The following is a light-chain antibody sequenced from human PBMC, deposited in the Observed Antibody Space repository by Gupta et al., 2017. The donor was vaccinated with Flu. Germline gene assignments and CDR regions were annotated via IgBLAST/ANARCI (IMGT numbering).Light chain of an antibody. V-gene: IGLV1-47*01. J-gene: IGLJ3*02. Sequence: QSVVTQPPSASGTPGQRVTISCSGGSSNIGSSSVYWYQQLPGTAPKLLTYRDNRRPSGVPDRFSGSKSGTSASLTISGLRSEDEADYYCAVWDDNLSSWLFGGGTKLTGL. CDR2: RDN. CDR1: SSNIGSSS. CDR3: AVWDDNLSSWL.